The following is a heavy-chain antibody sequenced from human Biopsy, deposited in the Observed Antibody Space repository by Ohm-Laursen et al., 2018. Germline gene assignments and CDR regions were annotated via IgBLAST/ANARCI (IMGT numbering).Heavy chain of an antibody. D-gene: IGHD5/OR15-5a*01. CDR2: INPHTGVT. CDR3: ARPSGGVSTIGFDP. CDR1: GYDFLDFH. Sequence: ASVKVSCKASGYDFLDFHIPWVRQVPGQGLEWIGHINPHTGVTKYAQKFLDRITMTGDTSISTAYMDLSRLTSADPGIYYCARPSGGVSTIGFDPWGQGTLVIVSS. J-gene: IGHJ5*02. V-gene: IGHV1-2*05.